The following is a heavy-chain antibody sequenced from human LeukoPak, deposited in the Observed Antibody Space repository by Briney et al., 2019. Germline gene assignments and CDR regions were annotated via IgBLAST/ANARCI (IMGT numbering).Heavy chain of an antibody. J-gene: IGHJ5*02. D-gene: IGHD2-2*01. CDR3: ARISKVYCSSKTNLCYNLFDP. Sequence: PSETLSLTCAVSGYSISSGYYWGWIRQPPGKGLEWIGSIFHGGSTYYNPSLKSRVTMSVDTSKNQFSLKLSSVTAADTAVYYCARISKVYCSSKTNLCYNLFDPWGQGTLVTVSS. V-gene: IGHV4-38-2*01. CDR2: IFHGGST. CDR1: GYSISSGYY.